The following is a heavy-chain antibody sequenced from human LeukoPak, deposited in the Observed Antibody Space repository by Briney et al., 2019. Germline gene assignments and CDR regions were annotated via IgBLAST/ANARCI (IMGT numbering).Heavy chain of an antibody. CDR1: GFTFSRFW. J-gene: IGHJ3*02. CDR2: INPDGSEK. Sequence: GGSLRLSCVASGFTFSRFWMSWVRQAPGKGLEWVATINPDGSEKYYVDSVKGRFTISRDNSKKTLYLEMNSLISEDTAVYYCASVKWGCGSSGHFCENDVFDIWGQGTMVTVSS. V-gene: IGHV3-7*01. CDR3: ASVKWGCGSSGHFCENDVFDI. D-gene: IGHD3-22*01.